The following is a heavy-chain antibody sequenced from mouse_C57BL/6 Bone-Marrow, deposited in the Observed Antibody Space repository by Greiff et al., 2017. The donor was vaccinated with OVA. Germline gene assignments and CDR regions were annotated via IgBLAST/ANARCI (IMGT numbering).Heavy chain of an antibody. Sequence: QVQLQQPGAELVKPGASVKLSCKASGYTFTSYWMHWVKQRPGQGLEWIGMIHPNSGSTNYNEKFKSKATLTVDTSSSTAYMQLRSLTSEDSAVYYCAPTPGVYLDYWGQGTTLTVSS. D-gene: IGHD2-10*01. V-gene: IGHV1-64*01. CDR3: APTPGVYLDY. J-gene: IGHJ2*01. CDR1: GYTFTSYW. CDR2: IHPNSGST.